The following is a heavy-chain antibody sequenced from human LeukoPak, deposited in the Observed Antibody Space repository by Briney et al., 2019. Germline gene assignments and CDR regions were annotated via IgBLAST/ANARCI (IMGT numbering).Heavy chain of an antibody. CDR2: ISPSSGNI. J-gene: IGHJ4*02. CDR1: GFPLSSYS. CDR3: VRVKGTYFDY. V-gene: IGHV3-48*01. D-gene: IGHD1-1*01. Sequence: PGGSLRLSCVASGFPLSSYSINWIRQAPGKGLEWVSYISPSSGNIYYLDSVQGRFTVSRDNDRNSLFLQIDSPTAEDTAVYFCVRVKGTYFDYWSQGALVTVSS.